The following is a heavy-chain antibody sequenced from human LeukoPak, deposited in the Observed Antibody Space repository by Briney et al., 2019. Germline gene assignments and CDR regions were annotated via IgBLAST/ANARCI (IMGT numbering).Heavy chain of an antibody. Sequence: ASVKVSCKASGYTFTCYDMHWVRQAHGQGLEWMGWINTNSGGTNYEQKFQDRVTMTRDTSTSTTYMELSRLRSDATAVYYCARRRITMVRGVNYGGQGPLATVS. D-gene: IGHD3-10*01. V-gene: IGHV1-2*02. CDR1: GYTFTCYD. CDR2: INTNSGGT. CDR3: ARRRITMVRGVNY. J-gene: IGHJ4*02.